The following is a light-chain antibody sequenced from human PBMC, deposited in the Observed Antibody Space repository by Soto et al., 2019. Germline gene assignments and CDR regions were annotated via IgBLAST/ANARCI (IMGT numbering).Light chain of an antibody. V-gene: IGKV1-33*01. CDR3: QQYDNLPLS. CDR1: QDITTS. CDR2: DAS. J-gene: IGKJ4*01. Sequence: DIQMTQSPSFLSASVGDRVTITCQASQDITTSLNWYQQKPGKAPKLLMYDASNLETGVPTRYSGSGSGTDFTFTINSLQAEDIETYYCQQYDNLPLSFGGGTKVEIK.